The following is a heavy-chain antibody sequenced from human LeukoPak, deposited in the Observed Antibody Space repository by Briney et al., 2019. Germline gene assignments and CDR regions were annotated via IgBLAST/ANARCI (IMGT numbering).Heavy chain of an antibody. J-gene: IGHJ4*02. CDR2: IYAGEAET. V-gene: IGHV5-51*01. CDR3: ARCSSGWYYFDY. Sequence: GASLKISCQGAGCIFSKYWIGWGRELRGKGREGVGIIYAGEAETKDSASFQGQVTISAAKSFSTAYLQWSSLKASDTAMYYCARCSSGWYYFDYWGQGTLVTVSS. D-gene: IGHD6-19*01. CDR1: GCIFSKYW.